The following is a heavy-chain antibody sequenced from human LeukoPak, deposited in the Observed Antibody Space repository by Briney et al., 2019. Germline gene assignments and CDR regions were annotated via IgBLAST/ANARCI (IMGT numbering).Heavy chain of an antibody. CDR2: ISPSSSTI. CDR1: GFTFSTYN. Sequence: PGGSLRLSCAASGFTFSTYNMKWVRQAPGKGLEWVSYISPSSSTIYYADSVKGRFTISRDNARNSLHLQMNRLRDEDTAVYYCARVGTLVRGVIGDYFYGMDVWGQGTTVTVSS. V-gene: IGHV3-48*02. J-gene: IGHJ6*02. D-gene: IGHD3-10*01. CDR3: ARVGTLVRGVIGDYFYGMDV.